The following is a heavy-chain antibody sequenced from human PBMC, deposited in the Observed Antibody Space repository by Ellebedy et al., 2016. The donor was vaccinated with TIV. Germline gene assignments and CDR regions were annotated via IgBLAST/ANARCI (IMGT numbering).Heavy chain of an antibody. CDR2: VTAYNRDT. CDR1: GHTLTELA. Sequence: AASVKVSCKVSGHTLTELAIHWVRQAPGQGLQWMGWVTAYNRDTYYAQNFQGRVTFTTDTSSSTAYMELRSLRSDDTGVYYCARGAMALSWGQGTLVTVSS. CDR3: ARGAMALS. V-gene: IGHV1-18*01. D-gene: IGHD5-24*01. J-gene: IGHJ5*02.